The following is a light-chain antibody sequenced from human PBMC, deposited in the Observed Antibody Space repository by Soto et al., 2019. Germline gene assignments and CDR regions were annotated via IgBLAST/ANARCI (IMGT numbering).Light chain of an antibody. CDR1: QSVLYSSNNKNY. CDR2: WAS. V-gene: IGKV4-1*01. Sequence: DIVMTQSPDSLAVSLGERATINCKSSQSVLYSSNNKNYLAWHQQKPGQPPKLLIYWASTRESGVPDRFSGSGSGTDFTLTISSLQAEDVAVYYCQQYYSTPQSTFGGGTKVEIK. CDR3: QQYYSTPQST. J-gene: IGKJ4*01.